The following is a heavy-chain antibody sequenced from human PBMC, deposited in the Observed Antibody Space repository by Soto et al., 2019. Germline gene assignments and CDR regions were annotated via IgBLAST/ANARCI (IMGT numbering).Heavy chain of an antibody. CDR3: ARPFSPYYYYGMDV. Sequence: GESLKSSGKGSGYSFTSYWISWVRQMPGKGLEWRGRIDPSDSYTNYSPSFQGHVTISADKSISTAYLQWSSLKASDTAMYYCARPFSPYYYYGMDVWGQATTVTGS. V-gene: IGHV5-10-1*01. CDR1: GYSFTSYW. CDR2: IDPSDSYT. J-gene: IGHJ6*02.